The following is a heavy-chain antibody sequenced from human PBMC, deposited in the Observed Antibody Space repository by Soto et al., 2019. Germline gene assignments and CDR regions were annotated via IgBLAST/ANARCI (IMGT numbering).Heavy chain of an antibody. D-gene: IGHD2-15*01. J-gene: IGHJ4*02. Sequence: GGSLRLSCAASGFTFSNYGMHWVRQAPGKGLEWVAVIWHDGSHEYYVDSVKGRFTISRDNSKNTLYLQMNSLRAEDTAVYYCAKGGYIKSWNRIDNWGQGTLVTVSS. V-gene: IGHV3-33*06. CDR2: IWHDGSHE. CDR3: AKGGYIKSWNRIDN. CDR1: GFTFSNYG.